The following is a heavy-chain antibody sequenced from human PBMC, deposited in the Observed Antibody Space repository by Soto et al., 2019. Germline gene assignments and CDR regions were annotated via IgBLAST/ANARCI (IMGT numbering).Heavy chain of an antibody. CDR3: AKMSGDYTSSYYYYMDV. Sequence: QVQLVESGGGVVQPGRSLRLSCAASGFTFSNYGMHWVRQAPGKGLEWVAIISYDGTNKYYADSVKGRFTISRDNSKNTLNLQMHSLRAEDTAVYYCAKMSGDYTSSYYYYMDVWGKGTTVTVSS. V-gene: IGHV3-30*18. CDR2: ISYDGTNK. D-gene: IGHD4-17*01. CDR1: GFTFSNYG. J-gene: IGHJ6*03.